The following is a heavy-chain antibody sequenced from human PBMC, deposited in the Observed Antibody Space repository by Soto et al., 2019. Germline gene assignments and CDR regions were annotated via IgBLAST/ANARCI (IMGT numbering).Heavy chain of an antibody. Sequence: SETLSLTCTVSGVSISSYYWSWIRQSPGKGLEWLGYIYSGGSSSYNPSLRSRVTILVDMSKNQFSLRLTSVTASDTAVYYCARVDIGVYAFNIWGQGTAVTVSS. CDR3: ARVDIGVYAFNI. D-gene: IGHD3-9*01. CDR2: IYSGGSS. J-gene: IGHJ3*02. CDR1: GVSISSYY. V-gene: IGHV4-4*09.